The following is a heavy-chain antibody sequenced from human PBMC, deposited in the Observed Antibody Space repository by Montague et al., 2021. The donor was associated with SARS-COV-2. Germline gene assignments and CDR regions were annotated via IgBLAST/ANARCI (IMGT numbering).Heavy chain of an antibody. Sequence: CAISGDSVWSNAAAWNWIRQSPSGGVEWLGRTNYRSKWTSDYETSEEDRISIDPDTSKNQFFLHLRSVTPEDTGVYYCVRDTGSVLAGFDAWGQGTLVTVSS. V-gene: IGHV6-1*01. D-gene: IGHD2-8*02. CDR1: GDSVWSNAAA. CDR2: TNYRSKWTS. J-gene: IGHJ4*02. CDR3: VRDTGSVLAGFDA.